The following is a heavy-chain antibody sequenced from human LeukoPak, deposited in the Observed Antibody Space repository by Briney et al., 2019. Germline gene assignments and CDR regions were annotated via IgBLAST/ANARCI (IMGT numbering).Heavy chain of an antibody. CDR2: INHSGST. Sequence: PGGSLRLSCAASGFTFSSYAMSWVRQPPGKGLEWIGEINHSGSTNYNPSLKSRVTISVDTSKNQFSLKLSSVTAADTAVYYCARRHSWIQLWNYFDYWGQGTLVTVSS. CDR3: ARRHSWIQLWNYFDY. V-gene: IGHV4-34*01. CDR1: GFTFSSYA. D-gene: IGHD5-18*01. J-gene: IGHJ4*02.